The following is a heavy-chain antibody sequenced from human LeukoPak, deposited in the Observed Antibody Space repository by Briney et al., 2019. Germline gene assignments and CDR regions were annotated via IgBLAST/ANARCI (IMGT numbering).Heavy chain of an antibody. V-gene: IGHV1-2*04. CDR1: GYTFTGYY. Sequence: ASVKVSCKASGYTFTGYYMHWVRQAPGQGPEWMGWINPNSGGTNYAQKFQGWVTMTRDTSISTAYMELSRLRSDDTAVYYCARDQGGSYSANWLDPWGQGTLVTVSS. CDR2: INPNSGGT. D-gene: IGHD1-26*01. J-gene: IGHJ5*02. CDR3: ARDQGGSYSANWLDP.